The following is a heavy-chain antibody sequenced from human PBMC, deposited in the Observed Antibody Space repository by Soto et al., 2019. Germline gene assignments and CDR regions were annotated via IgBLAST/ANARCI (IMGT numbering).Heavy chain of an antibody. CDR3: ARDRGEWNYEA. J-gene: IGHJ5*02. CDR1: GYTFTSYA. V-gene: IGHV1-3*01. Sequence: ASVKVSCKASGYTFTSYAMHWVRQAPGQRLEWMGWINAGNGNTKYSQKFQGRVTITRDTSASTASMELSSLRSEDTAVYYCARDRGEWNYEAWGQGPLVTVSS. D-gene: IGHD1-7*01. CDR2: INAGNGNT.